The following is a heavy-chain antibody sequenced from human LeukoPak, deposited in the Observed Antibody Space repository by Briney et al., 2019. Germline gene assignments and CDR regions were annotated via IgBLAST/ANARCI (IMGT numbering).Heavy chain of an antibody. Sequence: SETLSLTCTVSGGSISSSSYYWGWIRQPPGKGLEWIGSIFYSGSTYYNPSLKSRVKISVDTSKNQFSLKLNSVTAADTAVYYCAREQLWRLGWFDPWGQGTQVTVAS. V-gene: IGHV4-39*07. CDR2: IFYSGST. J-gene: IGHJ5*02. CDR3: AREQLWRLGWFDP. CDR1: GGSISSSSYY. D-gene: IGHD5-18*01.